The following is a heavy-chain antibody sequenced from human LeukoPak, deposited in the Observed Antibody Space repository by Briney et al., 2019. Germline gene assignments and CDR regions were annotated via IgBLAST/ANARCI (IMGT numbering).Heavy chain of an antibody. D-gene: IGHD3-10*01. CDR3: ARAMDPRGWFDP. CDR1: GFTFSSYV. CDR2: ISYDGSNK. V-gene: IGHV3-30-3*01. J-gene: IGHJ5*02. Sequence: PGRSLRLSCAASGFTFSSYVTHWVRQAPGKGLEGVAVISYDGSNKYYADSVKGRFTIPRDNSKNTLYLQMNSLRAEDTAVYYCARAMDPRGWFDPWGQGTLVTVSS.